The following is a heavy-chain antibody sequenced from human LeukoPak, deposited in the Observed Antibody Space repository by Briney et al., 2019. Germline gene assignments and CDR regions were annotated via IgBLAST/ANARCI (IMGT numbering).Heavy chain of an antibody. CDR3: ARYCTSYTCILRRFDY. V-gene: IGHV4-38-2*01. J-gene: IGHJ4*02. D-gene: IGHD2-8*01. Sequence: SETLSLTCSVSGYSFTSGHYWGWIRQPPGKGLEWIANIYHTGSAHYNPSLKSRVTISVDTSKNQFSLKLSSVTAAGTAVYYCARYCTSYTCILRRFDYRGQGALVTVPS. CDR2: IYHTGSA. CDR1: GYSFTSGHY.